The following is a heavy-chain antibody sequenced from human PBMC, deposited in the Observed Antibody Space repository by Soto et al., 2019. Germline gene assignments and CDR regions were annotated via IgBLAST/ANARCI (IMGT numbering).Heavy chain of an antibody. Sequence: QVQLVESGGGVVQPGGSLRLSCAASGFTFNTYGMHWFRQAPGEGLAWVAVIAYDGTNKYYRDSVKGRFTVSRDNSKNTLYLLMNSLRPEDTAVYYCAKVSDRHYAMDVWGQGTTVTVS. CDR3: AKVSDRHYAMDV. J-gene: IGHJ6*02. CDR2: IAYDGTNK. V-gene: IGHV3-30*18. CDR1: GFTFNTYG.